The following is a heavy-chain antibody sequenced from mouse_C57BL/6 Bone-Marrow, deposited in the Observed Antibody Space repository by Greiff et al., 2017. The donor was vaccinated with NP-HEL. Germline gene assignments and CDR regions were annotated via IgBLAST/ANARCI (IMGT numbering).Heavy chain of an antibody. CDR3: ASHYYGSSYGYYAMDY. Sequence: VKLQESGPGLVQPSQSLSITCTVSGFSLTSYGVHWVRQSPGKGLEWLGVIWRGGSTDYNAAFMSRLSITKDNSKSQVFFKMNSLQADDTAIYYCASHYYGSSYGYYAMDYWGQGTSVTVSS. CDR2: IWRGGST. V-gene: IGHV2-5*01. CDR1: GFSLTSYG. D-gene: IGHD1-1*01. J-gene: IGHJ4*01.